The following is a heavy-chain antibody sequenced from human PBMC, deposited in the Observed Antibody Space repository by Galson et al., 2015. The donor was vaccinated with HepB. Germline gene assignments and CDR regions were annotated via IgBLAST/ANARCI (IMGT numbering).Heavy chain of an antibody. V-gene: IGHV3-66*01. D-gene: IGHD1-14*01. CDR3: VRDPSDPGPFDY. CDR2: IYSGGNT. Sequence: SLRLSCAASGFIVSSYYMNWVRQAPGKGLEWVSVIYSGGNTYYADSVEGRFTISRDNPKNTLYLQMNSLRPEDTAVYYCVRDPSDPGPFDYWGQGTLVTVSS. CDR1: GFIVSSYY. J-gene: IGHJ4*02.